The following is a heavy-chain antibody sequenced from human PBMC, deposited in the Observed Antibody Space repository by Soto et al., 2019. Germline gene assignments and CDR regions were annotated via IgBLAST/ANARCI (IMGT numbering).Heavy chain of an antibody. D-gene: IGHD2-15*01. Sequence: SVPPLVNHTQTLRLTCSFSGFSVTTRGEGLGWFRQPPGKALERLAVIYWHDDKRYSPYLARRLTITKHTSKNQEDLTVTNMDPVDTATYYCAHRRPATYSLSQYKFEYWGQGALGTVSS. J-gene: IGHJ4*02. V-gene: IGHV2-5*01. CDR1: GFSVTTRGEG. CDR3: AHRRPATYSLSQYKFEY. CDR2: IYWHDDK.